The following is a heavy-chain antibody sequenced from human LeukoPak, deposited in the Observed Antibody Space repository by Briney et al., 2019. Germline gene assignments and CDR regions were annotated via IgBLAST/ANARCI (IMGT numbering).Heavy chain of an antibody. J-gene: IGHJ4*02. CDR2: IIPILGIA. CDR3: ARLNYYDSSGLPAGDY. CDR1: GGTFSSYA. V-gene: IGHV1-69*04. D-gene: IGHD3-22*01. Sequence: GASVKVSCKASGGTFSSYAISWVRQAPGQGLEWMGRIIPILGIANYAQKFQGRVTITADKSTSTAYMELSSLRSEDTAVYYCARLNYYDSSGLPAGDYWGQGTLVTVSS.